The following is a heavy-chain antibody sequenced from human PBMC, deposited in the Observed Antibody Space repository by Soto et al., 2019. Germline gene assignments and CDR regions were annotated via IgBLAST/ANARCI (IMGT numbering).Heavy chain of an antibody. CDR3: SRDHYGSGAV. D-gene: IGHD3-10*01. J-gene: IGHJ4*02. CDR1: GFTFHSYG. V-gene: IGHV3-7*03. Sequence: EGQLVESGGDLVQPGGSLRLSCAASGFTFHSYGMTWVRQAPGKGPEWVASIMSGGTEKYYVASVKGRFTISRDDAKQSLHLHMSSLGAEDTGIYFCSRDHYGSGAVWGQGTPVTVAS. CDR2: IMSGGTEK.